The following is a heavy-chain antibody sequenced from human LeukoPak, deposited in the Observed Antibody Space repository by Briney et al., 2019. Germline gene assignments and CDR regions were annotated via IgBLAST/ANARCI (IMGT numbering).Heavy chain of an antibody. CDR3: ARAAGAAGGQYFDY. V-gene: IGHV4-4*07. Sequence: SETLSLTCTVSGGSISGYYWSWLRQPAGQGLEWIGRIYTNGDTKFNPPLKSRVTMSVDTSKNQLSLKLRPVTAADTAVYYCARAAGAAGGQYFDYWGQGTLVTVSS. J-gene: IGHJ4*02. CDR1: GGSISGYY. D-gene: IGHD6-13*01. CDR2: IYTNGDT.